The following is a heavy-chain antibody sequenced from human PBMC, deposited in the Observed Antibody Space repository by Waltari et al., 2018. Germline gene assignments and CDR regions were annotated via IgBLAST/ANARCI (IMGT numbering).Heavy chain of an antibody. D-gene: IGHD1-1*01. V-gene: IGHV4-4*07. J-gene: IGHJ3*01. CDR2: VFTSGRT. Sequence: QVQLQESGPGLVKPSETLSLTCTVSGGSMSNNYWNWIRKPAGKGLEYIGRVFTSGRTNYNPSLNSRVTMSIDTSKGQFSLELTSVTAADTAIYYCARAQERRDAFDFWGKGTMVTVSS. CDR1: GGSMSNNY. CDR3: ARAQERRDAFDF.